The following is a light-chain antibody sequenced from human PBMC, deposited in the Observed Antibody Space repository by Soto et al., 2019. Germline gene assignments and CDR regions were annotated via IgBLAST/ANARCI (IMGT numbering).Light chain of an antibody. J-gene: IGKJ2*01. CDR3: QQYYSTPPYT. CDR1: QSVLYSSNNKNY. Sequence: DIVMTQSPDSLAVSLGERATINCKSSQSVLYSSNNKNYLAWYQQKPGQPPKLLIYWASTRESGVPDRFSGSGSGNNFPLTIRSLQAEDGAVYYCQQYYSTPPYTFGQGTKLEIK. CDR2: WAS. V-gene: IGKV4-1*01.